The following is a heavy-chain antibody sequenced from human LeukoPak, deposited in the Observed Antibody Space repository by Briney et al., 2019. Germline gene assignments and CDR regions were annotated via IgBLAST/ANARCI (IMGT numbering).Heavy chain of an antibody. D-gene: IGHD3-3*01. CDR1: GFTFSSYW. J-gene: IGHJ3*02. Sequence: GGSLRLSCAASGFTFSSYWMSWVRQAPGKGLEWVANIKQDGSEKYYVDSVKGRFTISRDNAKNSLYLQMNSLRAEDTAVYYCARDRTIFGVDIPIDIWGQGTMVTVSS. V-gene: IGHV3-7*01. CDR2: IKQDGSEK. CDR3: ARDRTIFGVDIPIDI.